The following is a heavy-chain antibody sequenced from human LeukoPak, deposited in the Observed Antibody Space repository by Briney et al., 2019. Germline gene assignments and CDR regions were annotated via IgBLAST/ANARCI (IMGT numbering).Heavy chain of an antibody. D-gene: IGHD6-13*01. CDR1: GYSISSGYY. J-gene: IGHJ4*02. V-gene: IGHV4-38-2*02. CDR3: ARLAAAGRFDC. CDR2: MYHSGST. Sequence: KPSETLSLTCTVSGYSISSGYYWGWIRQPPGKGLEWIGSMYHSGSTYYNPSLKSRVTISVDTSKNQFSLKLSSVTAADTAVYYCARLAAAGRFDCWGQGTLVTVSS.